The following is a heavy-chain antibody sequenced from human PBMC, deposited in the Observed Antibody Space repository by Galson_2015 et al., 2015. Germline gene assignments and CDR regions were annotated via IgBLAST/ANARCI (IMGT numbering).Heavy chain of an antibody. CDR1: GFTFDDYA. CDR3: AKGAFRIIYYYYMDV. Sequence: SLRLSCAASGFTFDDYAMHWVRHAPGKGLEWVSGISWNSGSIGYADSVKGRFTISRDNAKNSLYLQMNSLRAEDTALYYCAKGAFRIIYYYYMDVWGKGTTVTVSS. V-gene: IGHV3-9*01. J-gene: IGHJ6*03. D-gene: IGHD3-3*02. CDR2: ISWNSGSI.